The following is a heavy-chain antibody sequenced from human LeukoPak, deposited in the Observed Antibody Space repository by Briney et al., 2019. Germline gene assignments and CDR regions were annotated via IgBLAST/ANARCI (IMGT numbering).Heavy chain of an antibody. CDR1: GFTFSSFS. J-gene: IGHJ4*02. D-gene: IGHD7-27*01. V-gene: IGHV3-48*02. CDR3: ASMLTGCFDS. Sequence: GGSLRLFYAASGFTFSSFSMNWVRQAPGKGLEWVSYISLSSSTIYYADSVKGRFTISRDNAKNSLYLQTNSLRDEDTAVYYCASMLTGCFDSWGQGTLVSVSS. CDR2: ISLSSSTI.